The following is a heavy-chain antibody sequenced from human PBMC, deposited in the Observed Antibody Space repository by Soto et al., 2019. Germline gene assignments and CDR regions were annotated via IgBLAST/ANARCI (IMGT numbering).Heavy chain of an antibody. D-gene: IGHD1-26*01. CDR1: GFTFKSHA. Sequence: EVQLVESGGGLVQPGGSLRVSCVVSGFTFKSHAMYWVRQAPGKGLEWVSGISGSGGSTDYADSVKGRFTISRDNSKDTLYLQMNSLRAEDTAVYYCTRALSGSSLAFNYYGMDVWGQGTTVTVSS. V-gene: IGHV3-23*04. J-gene: IGHJ6*02. CDR2: ISGSGGST. CDR3: TRALSGSSLAFNYYGMDV.